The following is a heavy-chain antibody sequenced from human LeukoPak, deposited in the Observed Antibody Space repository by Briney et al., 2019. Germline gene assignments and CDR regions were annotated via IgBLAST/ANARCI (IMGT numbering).Heavy chain of an antibody. Sequence: GESLKISCKGSGYSFTSYWIGWVRQMPGKGLEWMGIIYPGDSDTRYSPSFQGQVTISADKSISTAYLQWSSLKASDTAMYYCARQGSYCSGGSCYSEYYFDYWGQGTLVTVSS. J-gene: IGHJ4*02. V-gene: IGHV5-51*01. CDR2: IYPGDSDT. CDR3: ARQGSYCSGGSCYSEYYFDY. D-gene: IGHD2-15*01. CDR1: GYSFTSYW.